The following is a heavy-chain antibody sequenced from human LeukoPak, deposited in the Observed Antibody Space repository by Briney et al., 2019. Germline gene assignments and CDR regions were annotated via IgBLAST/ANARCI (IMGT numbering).Heavy chain of an antibody. Sequence: PGGSLRLSCAASGFTFSSYSMNWVRQAPGKGLEWVSSISSSSSYIYYADSVKGRFTISRDNAKNSLYLQMNSLRAEDTAVYYCARARDRNYYDSSGYYWGQGTLVTVSS. V-gene: IGHV3-21*01. CDR2: ISSSSSYI. D-gene: IGHD3-22*01. CDR3: ARARDRNYYDSSGYY. CDR1: GFTFSSYS. J-gene: IGHJ4*02.